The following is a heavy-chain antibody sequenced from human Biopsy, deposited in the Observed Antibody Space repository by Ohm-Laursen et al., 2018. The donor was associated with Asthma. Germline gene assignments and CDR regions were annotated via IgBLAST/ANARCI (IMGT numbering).Heavy chain of an antibody. CDR2: VSSDGHNK. CDR3: ARQSGQDYGDSSGFDI. Sequence: SLRLSCAASGFTFSDYYMSWIRQAPGKGLEWVALVSSDGHNKYYEDSVKGRFTISRDKSRNRLYLQINRLTVEDSAVYFCARQSGQDYGDSSGFDIWGQGTKVAVSS. J-gene: IGHJ3*02. D-gene: IGHD3-22*01. CDR1: GFTFSDYY. V-gene: IGHV3-30*03.